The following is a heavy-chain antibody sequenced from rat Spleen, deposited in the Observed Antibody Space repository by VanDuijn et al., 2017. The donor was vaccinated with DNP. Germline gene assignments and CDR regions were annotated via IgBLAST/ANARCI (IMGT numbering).Heavy chain of an antibody. J-gene: IGHJ1*01. V-gene: IGHV5-22*01. Sequence: EVQLVESGGGLVQPGRSLKLSCAASGFTFSNYYMAWVRQAPKKGLEWVAASSPSGSRTYYADSVKGRFTISRDDAKSDLYLQMNSLKSEDTATYYCARGSTSIYWYFDFWGPGTMVTVSS. CDR3: ARGSTSIYWYFDF. D-gene: IGHD3-1*01. CDR1: GFTFSNYY. CDR2: SSPSGSRT.